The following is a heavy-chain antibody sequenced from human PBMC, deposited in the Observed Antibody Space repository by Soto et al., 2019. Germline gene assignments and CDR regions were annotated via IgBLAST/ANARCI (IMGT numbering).Heavy chain of an antibody. J-gene: IGHJ6*02. CDR2: INPNSGGT. Sequence: QVQLVQSGAEVKKPGASVKVSCKASGYTFTGYYMHWVRQAPGQGLEWMGWINPNSGGTNYAQKFESRVTMTRDTSISTAYMELSRLRSDDTAVYYCARGYCSSTSCPQYYYYYYGMDVWGQGTTVTVSS. CDR3: ARGYCSSTSCPQYYYYYYGMDV. CDR1: GYTFTGYY. V-gene: IGHV1-2*02. D-gene: IGHD2-2*01.